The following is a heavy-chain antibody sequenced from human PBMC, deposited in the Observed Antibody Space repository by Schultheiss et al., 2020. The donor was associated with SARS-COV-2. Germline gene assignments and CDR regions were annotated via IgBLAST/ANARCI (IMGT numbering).Heavy chain of an antibody. CDR3: ARRAGSIWGSYYYGMDV. Sequence: YADSVKGRFIISRDNAKNSLYLQINSLRAEDTAVYYCARRAGSIWGSYYYGMDVWGQGTTVTVSS. J-gene: IGHJ6*02. D-gene: IGHD6-13*01. V-gene: IGHV3-11*04.